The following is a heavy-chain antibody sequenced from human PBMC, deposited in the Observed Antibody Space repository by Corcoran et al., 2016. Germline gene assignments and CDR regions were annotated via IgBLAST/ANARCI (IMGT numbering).Heavy chain of an antibody. D-gene: IGHD1-7*01. Sequence: QVTLRESGPALVKPTQTLTLTCTFSGFSLSTSGMCVSWIRQPPGKALEWLALIDWEDDKYYSTSLKTRLTISKDTSKNQVVLTMTNMDPVDTATYYCARIRVTGTYYYYGMDVWCQGTTFTVSS. CDR3: ARIRVTGTYYYYGMDV. CDR2: IDWEDDK. CDR1: GFSLSTSGMC. J-gene: IGHJ6*02. V-gene: IGHV2-70*01.